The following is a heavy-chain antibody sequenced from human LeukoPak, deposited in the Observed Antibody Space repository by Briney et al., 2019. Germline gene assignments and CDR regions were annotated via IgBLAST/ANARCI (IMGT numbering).Heavy chain of an antibody. J-gene: IGHJ4*02. CDR1: GYTFTSSA. V-gene: IGHV7-4-1*02. CDR3: ATDLKKGDSGCFDY. Sequence: ASVKVSCKASGYTFTSSALNWVRQAPGQGLEWMGWINTNTGNPTYAQGFTGRFVFSLDTSVSTAYLQISSLKAEDTVVYYCATDLKKGDSGCFDYWGQGTLVTVSS. CDR2: INTNTGNP. D-gene: IGHD6-19*01.